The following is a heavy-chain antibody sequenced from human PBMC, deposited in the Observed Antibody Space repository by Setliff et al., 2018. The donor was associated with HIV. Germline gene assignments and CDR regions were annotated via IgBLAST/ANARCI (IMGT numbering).Heavy chain of an antibody. V-gene: IGHV4-4*02. CDR3: ARGANWNYEDYYYYMDV. J-gene: IGHJ6*03. D-gene: IGHD1-7*01. CDR2: IYHSGST. Sequence: SETLSLTCAVSGGSISSSNWWSWVRQSPGKGLEWIGEIYHSGSTNYNPSLKSRATISVDKSKNQFSLNLRSVTAADTAVYYCARGANWNYEDYYYYMDVWGKGTTVTVSS. CDR1: GGSISSSNW.